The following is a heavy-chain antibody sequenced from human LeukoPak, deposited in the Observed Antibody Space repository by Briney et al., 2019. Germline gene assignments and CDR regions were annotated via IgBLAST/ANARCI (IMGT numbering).Heavy chain of an antibody. CDR2: ISAYNGNT. V-gene: IGHV1-18*01. D-gene: IGHD2-2*01. CDR3: ARVSAEDIVVVPAALSPDY. CDR1: GYTFTSYG. J-gene: IGHJ4*02. Sequence: ASVKVSCKASGYTFTSYGIGWVRQAPGQGLEWMGWISAYNGNTNYAQKLQGRVTMTTDTSTSTAYMELRSLRSDDTAVYYCARVSAEDIVVVPAALSPDYWGQGTLVTVSS.